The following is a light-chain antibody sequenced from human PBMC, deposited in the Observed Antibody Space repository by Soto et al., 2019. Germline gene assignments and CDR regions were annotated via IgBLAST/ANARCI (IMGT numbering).Light chain of an antibody. CDR3: QHYGSTPPFT. V-gene: IGKV3-20*01. CDR1: QSVDSRY. J-gene: IGKJ3*01. Sequence: EIVLTQSPGTLSLSPGERATLSCRASQSVDSRYLAWYQQKPGQAPRLLIYGTSSRATGIPDRFSGSGSGTDFTLTISRLEPEDFALYYCQHYGSTPPFTVVPGTKVHIK. CDR2: GTS.